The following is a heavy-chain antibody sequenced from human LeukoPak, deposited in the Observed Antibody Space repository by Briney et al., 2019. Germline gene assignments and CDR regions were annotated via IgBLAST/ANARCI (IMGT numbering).Heavy chain of an antibody. CDR1: GGSISSSSYS. V-gene: IGHV4-39*01. D-gene: IGHD6-19*01. Sequence: KPSETLSLTCTVSGGSISSSSYSWGWIRQPPGKGLEWIGNIYYTGSTYYNPSLKSRVTISVDTSKNQFSLKLSSVTAADAAVYYCATSDSSAWVTTYYFDYWGQGTLVTVSS. CDR3: ATSDSSAWVTTYYFDY. CDR2: IYYTGST. J-gene: IGHJ4*02.